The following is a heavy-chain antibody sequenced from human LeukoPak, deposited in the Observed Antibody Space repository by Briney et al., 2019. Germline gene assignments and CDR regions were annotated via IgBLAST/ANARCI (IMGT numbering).Heavy chain of an antibody. Sequence: PGGSLRLSCAASGFTFSSYWMHWVRQAPGKGLEWVAFIRYDGSNKYYADSVKGRFTISRDNSKNTLYLQMNSLRAEDTAVYYCAKDQVGTAVPRYYYMDVWGKGTTVTVSS. J-gene: IGHJ6*03. CDR2: IRYDGSNK. CDR3: AKDQVGTAVPRYYYMDV. V-gene: IGHV3-30*02. D-gene: IGHD1-26*01. CDR1: GFTFSSYW.